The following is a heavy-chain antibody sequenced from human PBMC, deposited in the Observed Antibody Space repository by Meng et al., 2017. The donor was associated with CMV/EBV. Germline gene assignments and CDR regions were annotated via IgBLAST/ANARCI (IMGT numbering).Heavy chain of an antibody. CDR1: GLVFSDAW. CDR2: IKSKGSGETR. V-gene: IGHV3-15*01. J-gene: IGHJ4*02. D-gene: IGHD3-16*01. CDR3: THCQDYYETVGR. Sequence: LVESGGGLVKPGGSLRLSCTVSGLVFSDAWVTWVRQAPGKGLEWVGRIKSKGSGETRDYSAPVKGRFTISRDDLKNMIYLQMNSLQVEDTATYFCTHCQDYYETVGRWGQGTLVTVSS.